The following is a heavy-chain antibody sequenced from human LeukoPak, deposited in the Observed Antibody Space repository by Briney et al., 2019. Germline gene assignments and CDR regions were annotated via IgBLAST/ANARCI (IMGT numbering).Heavy chain of an antibody. CDR1: GISFSTYT. CDR3: ARDHQWSFDS. D-gene: IGHD2-15*01. V-gene: IGHV3-48*02. Sequence: GGSLRLSCAASGISFSTYTMNWVRQAPGKGLEWISYIGWSDSAIFYADSVKGRFTISRDSAKNSLFLQMNSLSDEDTAVYYCARDHQWSFDSWGQGTLVTVSS. J-gene: IGHJ4*02. CDR2: IGWSDSAI.